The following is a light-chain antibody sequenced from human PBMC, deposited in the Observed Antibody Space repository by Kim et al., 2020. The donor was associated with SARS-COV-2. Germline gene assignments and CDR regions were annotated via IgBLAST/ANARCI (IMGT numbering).Light chain of an antibody. CDR3: HQRSNWRTWT. CDR1: QSVSNY. J-gene: IGKJ1*01. Sequence: IVLTQSPAALSLSPGERATLSCRASQSVSNYLAWYQQKPGQAPRLLIYDASNRATGIPARFSGSGSGTDFTLTISSLEPEDFAVYFCHQRSNWRTWTFGQGTKVDIK. CDR2: DAS. V-gene: IGKV3-11*01.